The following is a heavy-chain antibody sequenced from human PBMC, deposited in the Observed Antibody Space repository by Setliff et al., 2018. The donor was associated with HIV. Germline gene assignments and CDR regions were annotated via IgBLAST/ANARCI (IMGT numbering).Heavy chain of an antibody. D-gene: IGHD4-17*01. V-gene: IGHV4-59*11. CDR3: ARDYSPATVTTFDY. Sequence: PSETLSLTCTVSGGSISSHYWSWIRQPPGKGLEWIGSIYYSGSTNYNPSLKSRVTISVDTSKNQFSLKLSSVTAADTAVYYCARDYSPATVTTFDYWGQGTLVTVSS. J-gene: IGHJ4*02. CDR1: GGSISSHY. CDR2: IYYSGST.